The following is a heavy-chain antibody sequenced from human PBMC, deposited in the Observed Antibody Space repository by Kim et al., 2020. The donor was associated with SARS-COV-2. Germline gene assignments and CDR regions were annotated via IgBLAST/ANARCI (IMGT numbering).Heavy chain of an antibody. Sequence: SETLSLTCTVSGGSISSGGYYWSWIRQHPGKGLEWIGYIYYSGSTYYNPSLKSRVTISVDTSKNQFSLKLSSVTAADTAVYYCARVPHYDINAFDIWGQGTMVTVSS. V-gene: IGHV4-31*03. CDR2: IYYSGST. D-gene: IGHD3-9*01. CDR1: GGSISSGGYY. J-gene: IGHJ3*02. CDR3: ARVPHYDINAFDI.